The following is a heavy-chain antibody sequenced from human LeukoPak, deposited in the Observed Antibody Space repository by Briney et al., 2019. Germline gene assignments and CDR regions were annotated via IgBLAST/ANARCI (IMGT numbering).Heavy chain of an antibody. V-gene: IGHV1-2*02. CDR2: INPNCGGT. Sequence: ASVTVSFKASVYTFTDCYLHWVRQAPGQGREWMGWINPNCGGTNYAQKFQGRVSMTRDTSISTAYMQLSRLRSDDTAVYYCARVVGCSGGSCYYYYGMDVWGQGTTVTVSS. J-gene: IGHJ6*02. CDR3: ARVVGCSGGSCYYYYGMDV. D-gene: IGHD2-15*01. CDR1: VYTFTDCY.